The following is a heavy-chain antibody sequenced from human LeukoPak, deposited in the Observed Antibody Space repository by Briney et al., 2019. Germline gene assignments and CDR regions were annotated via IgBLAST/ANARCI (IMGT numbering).Heavy chain of an antibody. CDR1: GFTFSSYA. D-gene: IGHD6-6*01. V-gene: IGHV3-30-3*01. CDR2: ISYDGSNK. J-gene: IGHJ4*02. CDR3: ARGSSIAALSGDY. Sequence: GGSLGLSCAASGFTFSSYAMHWVRQAPGKGLEWVAVISYDGSNKYYADSVKGRFTISRDNSKNTLYLQMNSLRAEDTAVYYCARGSSIAALSGDYWGQGTLVTVSS.